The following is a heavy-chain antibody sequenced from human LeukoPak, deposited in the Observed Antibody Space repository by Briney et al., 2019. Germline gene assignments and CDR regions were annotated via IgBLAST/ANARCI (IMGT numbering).Heavy chain of an antibody. CDR1: GFTFSSYS. CDR2: ISSSSSYI. V-gene: IGHV3-21*01. CDR3: ARERGNYMDV. Sequence: PGGSLRLSCAASGFTFSSYSMNCVRHARAKGLEGVSSISSSSSYIYYADSVKGRFTISRENEKNSLYLQMKSLRAEDTAVYYCARERGNYMDVWGKGTTVTVSS. D-gene: IGHD3-16*01. J-gene: IGHJ6*03.